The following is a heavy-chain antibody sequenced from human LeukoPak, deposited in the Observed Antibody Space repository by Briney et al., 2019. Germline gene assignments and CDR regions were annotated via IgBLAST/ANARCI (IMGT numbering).Heavy chain of an antibody. J-gene: IGHJ4*02. V-gene: IGHV3-21*01. D-gene: IGHD1-1*01. CDR2: ISGSNSYI. CDR3: ARALTTLTYEGY. CDR1: GFTVSGNY. Sequence: GGSLRLSCAASGFTVSGNYVSWIRQAPGKGLEWVSSISGSNSYIFYADSVKGRFTVSRDNAKDSLYLQMNSLRAEDTAVYYCARALTTLTYEGYWGQGTLVTVSS.